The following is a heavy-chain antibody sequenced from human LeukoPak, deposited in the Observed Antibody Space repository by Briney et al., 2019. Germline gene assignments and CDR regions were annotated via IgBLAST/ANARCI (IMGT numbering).Heavy chain of an antibody. CDR3: AKNGLWFGELCAY. CDR2: IDQDGSEK. D-gene: IGHD3-10*01. J-gene: IGHJ4*02. V-gene: IGHV3-7*03. Sequence: GGSLRLSCAASAFTFSSYWMSWVRQAPGNGLEWVANIDQDGSEKYYVESMKGRITISRDTAKNSLYLQMNSLRAEDTAVYYCAKNGLWFGELCAYWGQGTLVTVSS. CDR1: AFTFSSYW.